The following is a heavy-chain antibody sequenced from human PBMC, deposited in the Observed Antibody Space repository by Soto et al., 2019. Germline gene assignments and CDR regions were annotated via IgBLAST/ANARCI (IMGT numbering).Heavy chain of an antibody. CDR2: INHSGST. V-gene: IGHV4-34*01. Sequence: QVQLQQWGAGLLKPSETLSLTCAVYGESFSDYYWSWIRQPPGKGLEWIGEINHSGSTNYNQSLKSRVTISVDTSKNKLSQKLNSENAEDTAVYYCARGDFKGSNWGLGTLVTVSS. J-gene: IGHJ4*02. CDR1: GESFSDYY. CDR3: ARGDFKGSN.